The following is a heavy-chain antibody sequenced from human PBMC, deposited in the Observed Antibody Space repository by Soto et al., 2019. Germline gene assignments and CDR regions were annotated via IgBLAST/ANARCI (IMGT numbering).Heavy chain of an antibody. CDR3: ARDRSIAVGLTPGDY. Sequence: GASVKVSCKASGYTFTSYGISWVRQAPGQGLEWMGWISAYNGNTNYAQKLQGRVTMTTDTSTSTAYMELRSLRSDDTAVYYCARDRSIAVGLTPGDYWGQGTLVTVS. CDR1: GYTFTSYG. D-gene: IGHD6-19*01. J-gene: IGHJ4*02. V-gene: IGHV1-18*01. CDR2: ISAYNGNT.